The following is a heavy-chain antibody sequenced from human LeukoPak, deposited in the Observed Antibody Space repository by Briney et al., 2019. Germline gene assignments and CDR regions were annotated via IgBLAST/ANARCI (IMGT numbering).Heavy chain of an antibody. CDR2: IYPGDSDT. D-gene: IGHD6-6*01. J-gene: IGHJ4*02. CDR3: ARSDIAARSEGFDY. CDR1: GSRFTSYW. Sequence: GASLKISCKGSGSRFTSYWIGWVRQMPGKGLEWMGIIYPGDSDTSYSPSFQGQVTISADKSISTAYLQWSSLKASDTAMYYCARSDIAARSEGFDYWGQGTLVTVSS. V-gene: IGHV5-51*01.